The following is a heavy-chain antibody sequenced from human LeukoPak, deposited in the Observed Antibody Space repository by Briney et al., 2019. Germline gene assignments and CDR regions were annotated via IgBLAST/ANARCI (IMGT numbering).Heavy chain of an antibody. D-gene: IGHD3-9*01. Sequence: GASVKVSCKASGYTFTGYYMHWVRQAPGQGLEWMGWINPNSGGTNYADKFQGRVTMTRDTTISTAYMELSRLRSDDTAVYYCARGAGYDILTGYYKEDAFDIWGQGTMVTVSS. J-gene: IGHJ3*02. CDR3: ARGAGYDILTGYYKEDAFDI. CDR1: GYTFTGYY. CDR2: INPNSGGT. V-gene: IGHV1-2*02.